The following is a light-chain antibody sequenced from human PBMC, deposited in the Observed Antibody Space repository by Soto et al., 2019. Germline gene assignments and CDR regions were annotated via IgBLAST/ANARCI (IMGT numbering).Light chain of an antibody. J-gene: IGKJ4*01. CDR2: DAS. CDR1: PSVSSN. CDR3: HHRSHGPRA. V-gene: IGKV3-11*01. Sequence: NVLTQSPAPLSLSLGERATLSCRASPSVSSNLAWYQQKPGQAPRLFIYDASKRATGIPARFSSSGSVTDITRTNRSLHPEEFALDDSHHRSHGPRAFGGLSKMDIK.